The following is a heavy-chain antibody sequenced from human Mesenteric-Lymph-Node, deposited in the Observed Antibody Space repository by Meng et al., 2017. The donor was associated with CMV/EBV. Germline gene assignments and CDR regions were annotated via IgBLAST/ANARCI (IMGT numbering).Heavy chain of an antibody. CDR3: ARVPSLEYYFDY. Sequence: SETLSLTCTVSGGSISSYYWSWIRQPPGKGLEWIGYIYYSGSTNYNPSLKSRVTISVDTSKNQFSLKLSSVTAADTAVYYRARVPSLEYYFDYWGQGTLVTVSS. CDR2: IYYSGST. J-gene: IGHJ4*02. D-gene: IGHD2/OR15-2a*01. CDR1: GGSISSYY. V-gene: IGHV4-59*01.